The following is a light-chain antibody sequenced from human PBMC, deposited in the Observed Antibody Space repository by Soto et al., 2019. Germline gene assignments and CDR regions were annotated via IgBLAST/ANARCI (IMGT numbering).Light chain of an antibody. J-gene: IGLJ2*01. V-gene: IGLV2-8*01. CDR3: SSYAGSNNLV. CDR1: SSDVGCYNY. CDR2: ELS. Sequence: QPVLTQPPSASGSPGQSVTISCTGTSSDVGCYNYVSWYQQHPGKAPKLMIYELSKRPSGVPDRFSGSKSGNTAFLTVSGIQAEDEADYYCSSYAGSNNLVFGGGTKLTVL.